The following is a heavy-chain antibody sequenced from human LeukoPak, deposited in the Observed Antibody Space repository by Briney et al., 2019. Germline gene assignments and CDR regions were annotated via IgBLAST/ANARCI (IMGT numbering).Heavy chain of an antibody. Sequence: ASVKVSCKASEGTFSSYTISWVRQAPGQGLEWMGRIIPILGIANYAQKFQGRVTITADKSTSTAYMELSSLRSEDTAVYYCASGLQLWLLHYYYGMDVWGQGTTVTVSS. CDR1: EGTFSSYT. CDR2: IIPILGIA. CDR3: ASGLQLWLLHYYYGMDV. D-gene: IGHD5-18*01. J-gene: IGHJ6*02. V-gene: IGHV1-69*02.